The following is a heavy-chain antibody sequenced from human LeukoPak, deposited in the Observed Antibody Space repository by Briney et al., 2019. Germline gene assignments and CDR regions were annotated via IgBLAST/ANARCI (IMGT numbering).Heavy chain of an antibody. Sequence: GGSLRLSCAASGFTFSTYAMHWVRQAPGKGPEWVAVISYDGSSKYYADSVKGRFTISRDNSKNTLYLQMNSLRAEDTAVYYCARVSWSPGTSYYYMDVWGKGTTVTVSS. CDR2: ISYDGSSK. D-gene: IGHD1-1*01. V-gene: IGHV3-30*04. CDR3: ARVSWSPGTSYYYMDV. J-gene: IGHJ6*03. CDR1: GFTFSTYA.